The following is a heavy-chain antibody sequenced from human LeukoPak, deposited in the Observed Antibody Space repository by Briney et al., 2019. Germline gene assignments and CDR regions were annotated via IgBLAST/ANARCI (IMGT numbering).Heavy chain of an antibody. CDR3: AKVISSGYRLPFDY. CDR2: ISGSGGST. J-gene: IGHJ4*02. Sequence: PGGTLRLSCAASGFTFSSYGMSWVRQAPGKGLEWVSAISGSGGSTYYADSVKGRFTISRDNSKNTLYLQMNSLRAEDTAAYYCAKVISSGYRLPFDYWGQGTLVTVSS. V-gene: IGHV3-23*01. D-gene: IGHD3-22*01. CDR1: GFTFSSYG.